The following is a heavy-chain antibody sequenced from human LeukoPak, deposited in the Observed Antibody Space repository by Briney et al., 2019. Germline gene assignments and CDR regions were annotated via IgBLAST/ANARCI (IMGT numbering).Heavy chain of an antibody. Sequence: SETLSLTCTVSGGSISSYYWSWIRQPPGKGLEWIGYIYYSGSTNYNPSLKSRVTISVDTSKNQFSLKLSSVTAADTAVYYCARDSGGSSGSYEYFQHWGQGTLVTVS. CDR2: IYYSGST. J-gene: IGHJ1*01. CDR3: ARDSGGSSGSYEYFQH. CDR1: GGSISSYY. D-gene: IGHD6-19*01. V-gene: IGHV4-59*01.